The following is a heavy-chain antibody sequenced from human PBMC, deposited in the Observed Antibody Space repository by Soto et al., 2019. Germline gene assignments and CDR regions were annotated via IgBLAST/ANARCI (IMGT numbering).Heavy chain of an antibody. CDR3: VRRSPEDAFDI. CDR2: IYEGGNT. CDR1: GGSIISDGYS. Sequence: QLQLQESGSGLVTPSQTLSLTCAVSGGSIISDGYSWSWIRQPPGKGLQWIGHIYEGGNTYYTPSLESRVAISTDKSKNQFSLRLSSVTAADTAVYYCVRRSPEDAFDIWGQGTMVTVSP. V-gene: IGHV4-30-2*01. J-gene: IGHJ3*02.